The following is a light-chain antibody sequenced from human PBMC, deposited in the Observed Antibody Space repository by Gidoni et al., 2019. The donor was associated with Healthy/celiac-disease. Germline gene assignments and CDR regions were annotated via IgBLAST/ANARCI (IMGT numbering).Light chain of an antibody. CDR1: SSDVGGYNY. CDR2: EVS. V-gene: IGLV2-14*01. J-gene: IGLJ2*01. Sequence: QSALTQPASVSGSPGQSITISCTGTSSDVGGYNYVSWYQQHPGKAPNLMIYEVSNRPSGVSNRFSGSKSGNTASLTNSGLQAEDEADYYCSSYTSSSTLVVFGGGTKLTVL. CDR3: SSYTSSSTLVV.